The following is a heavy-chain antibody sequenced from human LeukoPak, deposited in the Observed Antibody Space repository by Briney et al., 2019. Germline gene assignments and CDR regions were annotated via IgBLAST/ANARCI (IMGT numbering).Heavy chain of an antibody. CDR3: ARDGRPLDY. V-gene: IGHV3-33*01. CDR2: IWYDGSND. Sequence: GGSLRLSCAASGFTFSGYGMHWVRQAPGKGLEWVAVIWYDGSNDDYADSVKGRFTISRDNSKNTLYLQMNSLRAEDTAVYYCARDGRPLDYWGQGTLVTVSS. J-gene: IGHJ4*02. CDR1: GFTFSGYG.